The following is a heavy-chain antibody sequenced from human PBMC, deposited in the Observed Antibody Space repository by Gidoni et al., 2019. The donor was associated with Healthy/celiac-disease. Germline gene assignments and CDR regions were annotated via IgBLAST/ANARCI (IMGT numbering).Heavy chain of an antibody. CDR2: ISSSLSYI. CDR3: ARACSGGSCSRTFDY. D-gene: IGHD2-15*01. CDR1: GSTCSSYR. V-gene: IGHV3-21*01. J-gene: IGHJ4*02. Sequence: EVQLVESGGGRVKPGGSLRLSGAASGSTCSSYRMNWVRQAPGKGLELVSSISSSLSYIYYADSVKRRFTISRDNAKTSLYLQMNSLRAEDTAVYYCARACSGGSCSRTFDYWGQGTLVTVSS.